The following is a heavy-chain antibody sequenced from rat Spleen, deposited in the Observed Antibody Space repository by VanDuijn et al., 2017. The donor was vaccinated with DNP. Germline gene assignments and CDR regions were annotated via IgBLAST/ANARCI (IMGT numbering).Heavy chain of an antibody. CDR3: TRDGLPGSPGDFMTTTGWFAY. J-gene: IGHJ3*01. CDR2: MWYDGDT. D-gene: IGHD1-10*01. CDR1: GFSLTSYA. V-gene: IGHV2-63*01. Sequence: QVRLRESGPGLVQPSHTLSLTCTVSGFSLTSYAVSWVRQPSGKGPEWMGRMWYDGDTAYNSALKSRLSISRDTSKNQVFLKMISLQNAGTGTYYTTRDGLPGSPGDFMTTTGWFAYWGQGTLVTGS.